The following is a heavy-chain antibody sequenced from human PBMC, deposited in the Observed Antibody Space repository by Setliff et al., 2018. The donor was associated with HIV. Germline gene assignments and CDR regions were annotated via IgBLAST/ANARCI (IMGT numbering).Heavy chain of an antibody. Sequence: ASVKVSCKASGYSFTSLGLTWARQAPGQGLEWMGWINTHTGNPTYAQGFTGRFVFSLDTSVSTAYLQISSLKPEDTGVYYCARVRNWSDYWGQGTLVTVSS. CDR1: GYSFTSLG. J-gene: IGHJ4*02. CDR3: ARVRNWSDY. CDR2: INTHTGNP. V-gene: IGHV7-4-1*02.